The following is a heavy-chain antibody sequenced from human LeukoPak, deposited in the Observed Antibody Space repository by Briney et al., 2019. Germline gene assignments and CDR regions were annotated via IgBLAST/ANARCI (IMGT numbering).Heavy chain of an antibody. J-gene: IGHJ4*01. CDR2: ISYDGSNK. D-gene: IGHD3-22*01. CDR1: GFTFSSYA. Sequence: GGSLRLSCAASGFTFSSYAMHWVRQAPGKGLEWVAVISYDGSNKYYADSVKGRFTISRDNSKNTLYLQMNSLRAEDTAVYYCAREGYYDSSGYYYPKPLDYWGHGTLVTVSS. V-gene: IGHV3-30-3*01. CDR3: AREGYYDSSGYYYPKPLDY.